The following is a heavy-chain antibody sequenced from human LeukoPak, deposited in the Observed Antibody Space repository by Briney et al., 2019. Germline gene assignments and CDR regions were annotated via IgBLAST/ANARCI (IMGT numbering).Heavy chain of an antibody. Sequence: SETLSLTCTVSGYSISGGYYWGWIRQPPGKGLEWIGSIYHSGSTYYNPSLKSRVTISVDTSKNQFSLKLSSVTAADTAVYYCARDQPYSGYDYYYYMDVWGKGTTVTVSS. V-gene: IGHV4-38-2*02. CDR3: ARDQPYSGYDYYYYMDV. CDR1: GYSISGGYY. J-gene: IGHJ6*03. CDR2: IYHSGST. D-gene: IGHD5-12*01.